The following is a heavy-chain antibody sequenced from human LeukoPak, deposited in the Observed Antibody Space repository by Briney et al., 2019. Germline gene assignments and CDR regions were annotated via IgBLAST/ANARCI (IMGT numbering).Heavy chain of an antibody. CDR3: ASEWGDYYDSSGYPYY. CDR2: IYYNGST. V-gene: IGHV4-39*01. J-gene: IGHJ4*02. Sequence: AGSLRLSCAASGFTFSSYAMSWVRQPPGQGLEWIGSIYYNGSTYYNPSLKSRVTISVDTSKNQFSLKLSSVTAADTAVYYCASEWGDYYDSSGYPYYWGQGTLVTVS. D-gene: IGHD3-22*01. CDR1: GFTFSSYA.